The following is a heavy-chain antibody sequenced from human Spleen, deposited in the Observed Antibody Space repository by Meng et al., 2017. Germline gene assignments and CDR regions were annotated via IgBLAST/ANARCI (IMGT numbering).Heavy chain of an antibody. V-gene: IGHV1-69*13. CDR1: GGTFSSYA. Sequence: SVKVSCKASGGTFSSYAISWVRQAPGQGLEWMGGIIPMFGMSNYAEKFQDRVTITADESTNTAYMELSSLRFEDTAVYYCARVNWNYSNRWFDPWGQGTLVTVSS. J-gene: IGHJ5*02. D-gene: IGHD1-7*01. CDR2: IIPMFGMS. CDR3: ARVNWNYSNRWFDP.